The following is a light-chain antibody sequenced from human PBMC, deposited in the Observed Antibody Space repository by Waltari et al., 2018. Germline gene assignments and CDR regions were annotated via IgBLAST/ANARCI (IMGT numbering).Light chain of an antibody. CDR2: DTS. CDR3: LLSYSGARWV. J-gene: IGLJ3*02. CDR1: TGAVTSGHF. Sequence: QAVVTQEPSVTVSPGGTVTLTCGSSTGAVTSGHFPYWFQQKPGQAPMTLIYDTSNKHSWTPARFSGSLLGDKAALTLAGAQPEDEAEYYCLLSYSGARWVFGGGTKLTVL. V-gene: IGLV7-46*01.